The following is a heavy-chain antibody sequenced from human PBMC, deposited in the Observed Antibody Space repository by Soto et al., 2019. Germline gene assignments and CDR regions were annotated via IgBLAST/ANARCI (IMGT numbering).Heavy chain of an antibody. CDR3: ARVAVGRYDFDS. D-gene: IGHD6-19*01. V-gene: IGHV3-74*01. CDR1: GFTFSNNW. Sequence: EVLLVESGGGLVQPGGSLRLSCAASGFTFSNNWMHWVRQAPGKGLVWVSRINSDGSNTSYADSVKGRFTISRDNAKNTLYLQMNSLRVEDTAVYFCARVAVGRYDFDSWGQGTLVPVSS. CDR2: INSDGSNT. J-gene: IGHJ4*02.